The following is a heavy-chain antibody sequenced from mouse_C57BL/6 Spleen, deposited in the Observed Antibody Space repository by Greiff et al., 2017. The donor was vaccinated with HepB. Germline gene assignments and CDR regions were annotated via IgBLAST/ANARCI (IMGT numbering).Heavy chain of an antibody. Sequence: EVKLVESGGDLVKPGGSLKLSCAASGFTFSSYGMSWVRQTPDKRLEWVATISSGGSYTYYPDSVKGRFTISRDNAKNTLYLQMSSLKSEDTAMYYCAPYDFDYWGQGTTLTVSS. CDR3: APYDFDY. CDR2: ISSGGSYT. V-gene: IGHV5-6*02. CDR1: GFTFSSYG. D-gene: IGHD2-3*01. J-gene: IGHJ2*01.